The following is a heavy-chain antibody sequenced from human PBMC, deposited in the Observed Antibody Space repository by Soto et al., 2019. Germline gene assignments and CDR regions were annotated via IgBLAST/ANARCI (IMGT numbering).Heavy chain of an antibody. V-gene: IGHV1-18*01. CDR2: ISTYSGDT. D-gene: IGHD5-12*01. J-gene: IGHJ5*02. CDR1: GYTFFTYD. Sequence: QVDLVQSGVEVKNPGASVKVSCQASGYTFFTYDISWVRQAPGQGLEWMGWISTYSGDTKYAQKFQGRVTMTTDTATTAAYLEQRSLRSAVTAVYYCARHPGPTKSGTWFDPWGPGTLVTVSS. CDR3: ARHPGPTKSGTWFDP.